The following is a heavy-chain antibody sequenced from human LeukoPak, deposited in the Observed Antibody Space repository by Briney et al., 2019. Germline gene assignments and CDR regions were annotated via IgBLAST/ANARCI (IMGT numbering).Heavy chain of an antibody. CDR2: IYPGDSDT. CDR1: GYSFTTYW. Sequence: GESLKISCKTSGYSFTTYWIIWVRQMPGKGLEWMGIIYPGDSDTRYSPSFQGQVTISADKSITTAYLQWSSLKASDTAMYYCARRKSGGWFDPWGQGTLVTVSS. CDR3: ARRKSGGWFDP. J-gene: IGHJ5*02. D-gene: IGHD3-16*01. V-gene: IGHV5-51*01.